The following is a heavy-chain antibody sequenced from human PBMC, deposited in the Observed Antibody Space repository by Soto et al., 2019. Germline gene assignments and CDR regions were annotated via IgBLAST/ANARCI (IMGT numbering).Heavy chain of an antibody. Sequence: QVHLVQSGAEVKKPGASVKVSCKASGYTFTSYGITWVRQAPGQGLEWMGWISAHNGNTDYAQKLQGRGIVTRDTSTSTAYMELRSLISEDTAVYYCARGRYGDYWGQGALVTVSS. CDR3: ARGRYGDY. V-gene: IGHV1-18*01. CDR2: ISAHNGNT. CDR1: GYTFTSYG. D-gene: IGHD1-1*01. J-gene: IGHJ4*02.